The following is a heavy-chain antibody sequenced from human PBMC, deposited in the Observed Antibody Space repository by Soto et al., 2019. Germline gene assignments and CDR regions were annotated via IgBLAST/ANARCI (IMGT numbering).Heavy chain of an antibody. CDR1: GFTFSDYV. CDR3: ARDRFTDFGLDV. J-gene: IGHJ6*02. CDR2: IWDGGERT. D-gene: IGHD3-3*01. V-gene: IGHV3-23*01. Sequence: EVQLLESGGDLVQPGGSLRLSCVASGFTFSDYVMSWVRQVPGKGLEWVSSIWDGGERTDYGDSVRGRFTISRDNARFKRHLQMNSLRVDDTAIYFCARDRFTDFGLDVWGQGTTVTVSS.